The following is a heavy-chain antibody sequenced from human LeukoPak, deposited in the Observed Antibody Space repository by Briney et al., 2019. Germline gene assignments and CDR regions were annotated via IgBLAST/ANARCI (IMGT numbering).Heavy chain of an antibody. CDR3: ARGQWLARYREYYFDY. Sequence: GASVKVSCKASGYTFTGYYMHWVRQAPGQGLEWMGIINPSGGSTSYAQKFQGRVTMTRDMSTSTVYMELSSLRSEDTAVYYCARGQWLARYREYYFDYWGQGTLVTVSS. CDR2: INPSGGST. CDR1: GYTFTGYY. J-gene: IGHJ4*02. V-gene: IGHV1-46*01. D-gene: IGHD6-19*01.